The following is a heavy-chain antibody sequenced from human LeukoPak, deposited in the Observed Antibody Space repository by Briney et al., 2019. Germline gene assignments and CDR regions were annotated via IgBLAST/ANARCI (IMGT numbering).Heavy chain of an antibody. Sequence: GGSLRLSCAASGFTFSSYGMHWVRQAPGKGLEWVAFIRYDESNKYYADSVKGRFTISRDNSKNTLYLQMNSLRAEDAAVYYCAKVPDYGDYGDDSDYWGQGTLVTVSS. D-gene: IGHD4-17*01. J-gene: IGHJ4*02. CDR1: GFTFSSYG. V-gene: IGHV3-30*02. CDR2: IRYDESNK. CDR3: AKVPDYGDYGDDSDY.